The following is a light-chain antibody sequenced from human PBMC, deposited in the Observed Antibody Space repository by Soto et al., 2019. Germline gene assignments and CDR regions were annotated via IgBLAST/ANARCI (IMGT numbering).Light chain of an antibody. CDR1: QSVSSN. Sequence: EIVMTQSPATLSVSPGERATLSCRASQSVSSNLAWYQQKPGQAPRLLIYGASTRATGITARFSGSGSGTEFTPTISSLLSQDFAVEYCQQYNNGPPMYTFGEGTKLEIK. CDR2: GAS. V-gene: IGKV3-15*01. CDR3: QQYNNGPPMYT. J-gene: IGKJ2*01.